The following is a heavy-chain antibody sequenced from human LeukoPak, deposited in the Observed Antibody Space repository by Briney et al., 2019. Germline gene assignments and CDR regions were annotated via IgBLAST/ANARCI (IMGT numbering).Heavy chain of an antibody. CDR3: ARQIGAPGFDY. CDR2: IYQSGNT. J-gene: IGHJ4*02. Sequence: EWIGSIYQSGNTYYNPSLKSRVTIFVDTAKNQFSLRLNSVTAADMAVYYCARQIGAPGFDYWGQGTLVTVSS. D-gene: IGHD3-10*01. V-gene: IGHV4-39*01.